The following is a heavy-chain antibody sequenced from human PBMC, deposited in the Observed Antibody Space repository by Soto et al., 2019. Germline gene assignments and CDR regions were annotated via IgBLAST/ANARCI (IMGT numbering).Heavy chain of an antibody. CDR1: GIPLSGYW. CDR2: IEKDGSRK. D-gene: IGHD2-21*01. J-gene: IGHJ5*02. V-gene: IGHV3-74*01. Sequence: PGGSLRLSGAASGIPLSGYWMHWVRQAPGKGLGWVARIEKDGSRKFYADSVKGRFTISRDNAKNTLYLEMNNLRVDATAVYYCSYSDWFDPWGQGTLVTVSS. CDR3: SYSDWFDP.